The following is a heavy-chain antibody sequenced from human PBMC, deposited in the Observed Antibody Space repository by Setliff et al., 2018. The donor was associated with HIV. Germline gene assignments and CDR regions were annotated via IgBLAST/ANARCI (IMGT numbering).Heavy chain of an antibody. J-gene: IGHJ1*01. D-gene: IGHD5-18*01. CDR1: GGSFSAYY. Sequence: LSLTCAVYGGSFSAYYWSWIRQTPGKGLEWIGEINHSGGTNYNPSLKGRVTMSVDTSKNQFSLKLSSVTAADTAVFYCARGGYSYGFGRHRAYFQYWGQGTQVTVSS. V-gene: IGHV4-34*01. CDR3: ARGGYSYGFGRHRAYFQY. CDR2: INHSGGT.